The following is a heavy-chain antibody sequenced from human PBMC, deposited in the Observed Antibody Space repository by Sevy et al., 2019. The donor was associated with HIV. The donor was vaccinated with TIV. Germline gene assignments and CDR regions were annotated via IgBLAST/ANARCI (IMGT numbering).Heavy chain of an antibody. CDR1: GYTFTGYY. J-gene: IGHJ4*02. Sequence: ASVKVFCKASGYTFTGYYMHWVRQAPGQGLEWMGWINPNSGGTNYAQKFQGRVTMTRDTSISTAYMELSRLRSDDTAVYYCARGGKYDSSGLDYWGQGTLVTVSS. CDR2: INPNSGGT. D-gene: IGHD3-22*01. CDR3: ARGGKYDSSGLDY. V-gene: IGHV1-2*02.